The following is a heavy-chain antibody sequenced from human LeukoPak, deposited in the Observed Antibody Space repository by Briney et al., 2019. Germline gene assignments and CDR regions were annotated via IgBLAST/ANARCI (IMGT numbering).Heavy chain of an antibody. J-gene: IGHJ4*02. CDR3: ARASNKGSDY. CDR1: GGSFSGYY. V-gene: IGHV4-34*01. D-gene: IGHD3-10*01. CDR2: INHSGST. Sequence: SETLSLTCAVYGGSFSGYYWSWIRQPPGKGLEWIGEINHSGSTNYNPSLKSRVTISVDTSKNQFSLKLSSVSAADTAVYYCARASNKGSDYWGQGTLVTVSS.